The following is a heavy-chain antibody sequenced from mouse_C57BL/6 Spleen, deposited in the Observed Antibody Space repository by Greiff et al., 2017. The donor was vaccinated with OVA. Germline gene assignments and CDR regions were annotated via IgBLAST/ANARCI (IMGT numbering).Heavy chain of an antibody. CDR3: ARWRKTGPFAY. Sequence: QVQLQQSGAELVMPGASVKLSCKASGYTFTSYWMHWVKQRPGQGLEWIGEIDPSDSYTNYNQKFKGKSTLTVDKSSSTAYMQLSSLTSEDSAVYYCARWRKTGPFAYWGQGTLVTVSA. V-gene: IGHV1-69*01. J-gene: IGHJ3*01. CDR1: GYTFTSYW. CDR2: IDPSDSYT. D-gene: IGHD4-1*01.